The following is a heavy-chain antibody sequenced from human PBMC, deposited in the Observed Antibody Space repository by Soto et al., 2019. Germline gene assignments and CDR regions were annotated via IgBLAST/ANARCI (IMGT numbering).Heavy chain of an antibody. D-gene: IGHD3-22*01. J-gene: IGHJ1*01. CDR1: GYTLTELS. CDR2: FDPEDGET. CDR3: ATWYYYESSGYRIFQH. V-gene: IGHV1-24*01. Sequence: ASVKVSCKVSGYTLTELSMHWVRQAPGKGLEWMGGFDPEDGETIYAQKFQGRVTMTEDTSTDTAYMELSSLRSEDTAVYYCATWYYYESSGYRIFQHWGQGTLVTVS.